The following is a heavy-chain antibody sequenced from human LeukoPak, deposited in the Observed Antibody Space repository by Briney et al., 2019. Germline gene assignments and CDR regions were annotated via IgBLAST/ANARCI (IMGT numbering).Heavy chain of an antibody. CDR2: ISRSGDYT. J-gene: IGHJ4*02. CDR3: AKDRDDSGDYAFDY. Sequence: GGSLRLSCAASGFNFGGYVMSWVRQAPGKGLGWVSVISRSGDYTKYADSVKGRFTISRDNSKNTLSLQVSGLRAEDTAIYYCAKDRDDSGDYAFDYWGQGILVSVSS. CDR1: GFNFGGYV. V-gene: IGHV3-23*01. D-gene: IGHD4-17*01.